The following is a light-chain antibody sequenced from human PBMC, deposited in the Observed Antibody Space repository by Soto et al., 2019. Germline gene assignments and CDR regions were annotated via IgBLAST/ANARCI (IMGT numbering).Light chain of an antibody. J-gene: IGKJ1*01. CDR2: DAS. V-gene: IGKV3-11*01. Sequence: EIVLTQSPATLCLSPGERATLSCRASQSVSSYLAWYQQKPGQAPRLLIYDASNRATGIPARFSGSGSGTDFTLTISSLEPEDFAVYYCQQRSNWPWTFGQGTKV. CDR3: QQRSNWPWT. CDR1: QSVSSY.